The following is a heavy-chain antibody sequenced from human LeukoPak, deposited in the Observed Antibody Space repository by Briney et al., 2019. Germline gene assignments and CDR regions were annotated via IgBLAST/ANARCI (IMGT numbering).Heavy chain of an antibody. CDR3: ARLRGAMTPVTSDFDY. Sequence: SSETLSLTCTVSGGSISGSSYYWAWVRQPPGKGLEWVSSGFYSGSAYSNPSLKSRVTISVDTSRNQFSLNLSSVTAADTAVYYCARLRGAMTPVTSDFDYWGQGTLVTVSS. CDR1: GGSISGSSYY. CDR2: GFYSGSA. D-gene: IGHD4-17*01. J-gene: IGHJ4*02. V-gene: IGHV4-39*01.